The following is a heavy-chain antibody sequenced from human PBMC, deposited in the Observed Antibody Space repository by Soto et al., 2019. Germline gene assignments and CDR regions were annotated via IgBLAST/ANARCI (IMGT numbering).Heavy chain of an antibody. D-gene: IGHD2-15*01. CDR2: MNPNSGNT. Sequence: ASVKVSCKASGYTFTSYDINWVRQATGQGLEWMGWMNPNSGNTGYAQKFQGRVTMTRNTSISTAYMELSSLRSEDTAVYYCARDLEVVAASSDYWGQGNLVTVSS. V-gene: IGHV1-8*01. CDR1: GYTFTSYD. CDR3: ARDLEVVAASSDY. J-gene: IGHJ4*02.